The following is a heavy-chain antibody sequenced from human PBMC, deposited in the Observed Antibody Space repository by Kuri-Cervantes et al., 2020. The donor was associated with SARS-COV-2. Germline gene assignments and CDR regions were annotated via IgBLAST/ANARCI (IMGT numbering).Heavy chain of an antibody. CDR3: ARDRGEDIVVVVAASAYDY. CDR1: GFTFSSYG. V-gene: IGHV3-21*01. J-gene: IGHJ4*02. D-gene: IGHD2-15*01. Sequence: GESLKISCAASGFTFSSYGMHWVRQAPGKGLEWVSSISSSSSYIYYADSVKGRFTISRGNAKNSLYLQMNSLRAEDTAVYYCARDRGEDIVVVVAASAYDYWGQGTLVTVSS. CDR2: ISSSSSYI.